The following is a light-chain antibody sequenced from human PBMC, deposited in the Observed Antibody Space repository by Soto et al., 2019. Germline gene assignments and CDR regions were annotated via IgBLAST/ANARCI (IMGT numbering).Light chain of an antibody. V-gene: IGLV2-14*01. CDR2: EVS. J-gene: IGLJ1*01. CDR3: SSYTSSSTYV. CDR1: SSDVGAYNY. Sequence: QSVLTQPGSVSGSPGQSITISCTGTSSDVGAYNYVSWYQQHPGKAPKLMIYEVSNRPSGVSNRFSGSKSGNTASLTISGLQAEDEADYYCSSYTSSSTYVFGTGTKVTVL.